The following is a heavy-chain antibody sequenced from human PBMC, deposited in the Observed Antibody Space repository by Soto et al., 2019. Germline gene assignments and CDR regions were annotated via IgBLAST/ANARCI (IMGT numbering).Heavy chain of an antibody. CDR2: IYSGGST. J-gene: IGHJ2*01. CDR3: ARDQDSGCGDYDGPRYFDL. D-gene: IGHD4-17*01. Sequence: EVQLVESGGGLVQPGGSLRLSCAASGFTVSSNYMSWVRQAPGKGLEWVSVIYSGGSTYYADSVKGRFTISRDNSKNTLYLQMNSLRAEDTAVYYCARDQDSGCGDYDGPRYFDLWGRGTLVTASS. V-gene: IGHV3-66*01. CDR1: GFTVSSNY.